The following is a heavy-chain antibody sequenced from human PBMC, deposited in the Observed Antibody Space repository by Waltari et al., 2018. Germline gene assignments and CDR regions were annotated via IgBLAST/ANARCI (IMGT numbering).Heavy chain of an antibody. CDR2: INAANGNT. J-gene: IGHJ4*02. Sequence: QVQLVQSGAEVKKPGASVKVSCKASGYTFTSYAMHWVRQAPGQRLEGMGWINAANGNTKYSQKFQGRVTTTRDTSASTAYMDLSSLRSEDTAVYYCARQYDSSGYYPFDYWGQGTLVTVSS. V-gene: IGHV1-3*01. D-gene: IGHD3-22*01. CDR3: ARQYDSSGYYPFDY. CDR1: GYTFTSYA.